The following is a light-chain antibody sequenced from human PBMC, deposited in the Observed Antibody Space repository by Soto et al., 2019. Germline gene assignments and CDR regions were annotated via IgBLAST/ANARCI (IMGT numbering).Light chain of an antibody. CDR3: CSYAGSYIYV. CDR1: SSDVGGYNY. Sequence: HSVLTQARSGSGSPGQAVTISCTRTSSDVGGYNYVSWYQQHPDKAPKVMIYDVTKRPSGVPDRFSGSKSGNTASLTISGLQAEDEADYYCCSYAGSYIYVFGTGTKVTV. J-gene: IGLJ1*01. CDR2: DVT. V-gene: IGLV2-11*01.